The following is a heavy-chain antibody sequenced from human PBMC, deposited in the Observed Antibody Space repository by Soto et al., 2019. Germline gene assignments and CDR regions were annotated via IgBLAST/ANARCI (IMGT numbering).Heavy chain of an antibody. CDR2: MNPNSGNT. CDR1: GYTFTSYD. V-gene: IGHV1-8*01. CDR3: AIFRPDCTNGVCYYYSGMDV. Sequence: GASVKVSCKASGYTFTSYDINWVRQATGQGLEWMGWMNPNSGNTGYAQKFQGRVTMTRNTSISTAYMELSSLRSEDTAVYYCAIFRPDCTNGVCYYYSGMDVWGQGATVTVSS. J-gene: IGHJ6*02. D-gene: IGHD2-8*01.